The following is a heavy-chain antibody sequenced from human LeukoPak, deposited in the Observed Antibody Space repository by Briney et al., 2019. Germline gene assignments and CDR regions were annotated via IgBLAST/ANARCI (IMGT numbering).Heavy chain of an antibody. D-gene: IGHD3-22*01. CDR2: ISDSGSTI. V-gene: IGHV3-11*01. CDR3: AIYYDSSGSIDH. Sequence: GGSLRLSCAASGFIFSDYYMTWLRQTPGKGLEWLSYISDSGSTINYADSVKGRLTISRDNAKKSLFLQMNSLRAEDTAVYYCAIYYDSSGSIDHWGQGTLVTVSS. CDR1: GFIFSDYY. J-gene: IGHJ4*02.